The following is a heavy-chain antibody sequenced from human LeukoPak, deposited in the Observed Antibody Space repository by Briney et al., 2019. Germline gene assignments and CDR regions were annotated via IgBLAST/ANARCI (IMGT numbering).Heavy chain of an antibody. CDR1: GYTFTSYD. J-gene: IGHJ6*02. V-gene: IGHV1-18*01. CDR2: MNPNSGNT. CDR3: ARDTMVRGVIRHYYYGMDV. D-gene: IGHD3-10*01. Sequence: ASVKVSCKASGYTFTSYDINWVRQATGQGLEWMGWMNPNSGNTNYAQKLQGRVTMTTDTSTSTAYMELRSLRSDDTAVYYCARDTMVRGVIRHYYYGMDVWGQGTTVTVSS.